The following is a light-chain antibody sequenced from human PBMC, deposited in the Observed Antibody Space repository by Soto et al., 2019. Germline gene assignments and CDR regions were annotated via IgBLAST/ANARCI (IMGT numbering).Light chain of an antibody. J-gene: IGKJ3*01. CDR3: QQRFT. CDR2: DAS. Sequence: EIVLTQSPATLSLSPGERATLSCRASQSVSSYLAWYQQKPGQAPRLLIYDASNRATGIPARFSGSGSGTDFTLTISSLEPEDFAVYYCQQRFTFGPGNKVDIK. V-gene: IGKV3-11*01. CDR1: QSVSSY.